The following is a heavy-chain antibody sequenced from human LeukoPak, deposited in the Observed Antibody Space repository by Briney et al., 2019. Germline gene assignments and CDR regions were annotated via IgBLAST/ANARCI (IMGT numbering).Heavy chain of an antibody. CDR1: GFTFSSYS. CDR3: ARGTTVTTPPLV. CDR2: ISSSSSYI. V-gene: IGHV3-21*01. D-gene: IGHD4-17*01. J-gene: IGHJ4*02. Sequence: GGSLRLSCAASGFTFSSYSMNWVRQAPGKGLEWVSSISSSSSYIYYADSVKGRFTISRDNAKNSLYLQMNSLRAEDTAVYYCARGTTVTTPPLVWGQGTLVTVSS.